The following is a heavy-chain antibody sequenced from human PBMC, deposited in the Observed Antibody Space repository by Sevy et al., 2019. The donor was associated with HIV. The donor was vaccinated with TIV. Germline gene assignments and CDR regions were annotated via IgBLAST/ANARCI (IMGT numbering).Heavy chain of an antibody. J-gene: IGHJ3*02. Sequence: GGSLRLSCAASGFTLSGSALHWVRQSSEKGLEWLGRIRSKGNSPPTADAASLEGRVTVSRNDSRDTALLQMNSLKIEDTAVYSCLMGTEKRGNDDAFDIWGQGTKVTVSS. CDR2: IRSKGNSPPT. CDR3: LMGTEKRGNDDAFDI. V-gene: IGHV3-73*01. CDR1: GFTLSGSA. D-gene: IGHD1-1*01.